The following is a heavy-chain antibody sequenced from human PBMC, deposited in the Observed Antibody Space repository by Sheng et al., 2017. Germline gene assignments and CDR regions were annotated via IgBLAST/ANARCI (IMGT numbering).Heavy chain of an antibody. CDR2: ISSGSGYI. Sequence: CAASGFTFSSYGMNWVSQAPGKGLEWVSSISSGSGYIYYADSVKGRFTISRDNAKNSLYLQMNSLRGEDTAVYFCARDGDYSEDYYFDYWGQGTLVTVSS. J-gene: IGHJ4*02. CDR3: ARDGDYSEDYYFDY. V-gene: IGHV3-21*01. D-gene: IGHD4-4*01. CDR1: GFTFSSYG.